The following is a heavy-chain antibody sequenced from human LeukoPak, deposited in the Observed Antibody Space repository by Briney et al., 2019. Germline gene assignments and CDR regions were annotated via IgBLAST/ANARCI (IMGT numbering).Heavy chain of an antibody. CDR1: GRSFSGYY. CDR2: INHSGST. CDR3: ARVGPLYYYGSGSYYKKTWFDP. Sequence: SETLSLTCAVYGRSFSGYYWSWICQPPGKGLEWIGEINHSGSTNYNPSLKSRVTILVDSYKNQFSLKLSSVTAADTAVYYCARVGPLYYYGSGSYYKKTWFDPWGQGTLVTVSS. J-gene: IGHJ5*02. D-gene: IGHD3-10*01. V-gene: IGHV4-34*01.